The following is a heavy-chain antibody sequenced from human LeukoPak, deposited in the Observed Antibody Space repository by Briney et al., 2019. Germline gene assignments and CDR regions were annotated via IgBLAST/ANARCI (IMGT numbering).Heavy chain of an antibody. Sequence: GGSLRLSCAVSGFTVSSKYMTWVRQAPGKGLDWVSVVYVGGSTYYADSVKGRFTISRDISNNTLYLQMNSLRAEDTAVYYCARGDGYNFFDFRGQGTLVTVSS. V-gene: IGHV3-53*01. CDR1: GFTVSSKY. J-gene: IGHJ4*02. D-gene: IGHD5-24*01. CDR3: ARGDGYNFFDF. CDR2: VYVGGST.